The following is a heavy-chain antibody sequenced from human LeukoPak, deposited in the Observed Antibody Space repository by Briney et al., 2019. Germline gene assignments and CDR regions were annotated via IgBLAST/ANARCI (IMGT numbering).Heavy chain of an antibody. D-gene: IGHD3-22*01. CDR2: IYYSGST. V-gene: IGHV4-31*03. Sequence: PSQTLSLTCTVSGGSISSGGYYWSWIRQHPGKGLEWIGYIYYSGSTYYNPSLKSRVTISVDTSKNQFPLKLSSVTAADTAVYYCASDYYDSSGYTYYFDYWGQGTLVTVSS. CDR3: ASDYYDSSGYTYYFDY. J-gene: IGHJ4*02. CDR1: GGSISSGGYY.